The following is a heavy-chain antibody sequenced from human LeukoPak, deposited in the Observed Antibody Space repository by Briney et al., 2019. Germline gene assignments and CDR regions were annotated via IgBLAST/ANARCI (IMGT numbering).Heavy chain of an antibody. D-gene: IGHD2-21*01. CDR3: AGDNLEHVC. V-gene: IGHV1-58*02. Sequence: SVKVSCKASGFTFSNSAMQWVRQARGQRLEWMGWIVLGSGNTNYAQRFQERVTLTRDMSTITAYMELSSLRSEVTAVYYCAGDNLEHVCWGQGTLVTVSS. CDR1: GFTFSNSA. CDR2: IVLGSGNT. J-gene: IGHJ4*02.